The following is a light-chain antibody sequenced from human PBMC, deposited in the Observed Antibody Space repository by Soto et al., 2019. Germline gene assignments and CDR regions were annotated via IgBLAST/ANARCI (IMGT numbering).Light chain of an antibody. V-gene: IGKV3-11*01. J-gene: IGKJ5*01. CDR1: QSFRGL. CDR3: QKRHMWPIT. Sequence: EVVLTQSPVTLSLSPGERATLSCRASQSFRGLLAWYQQKPGQAPRLLIYDAYNRATGIPPRFSGSGSGTDFTLTISSLEPEDSAVYYCQKRHMWPITFGQGTRLAIK. CDR2: DAY.